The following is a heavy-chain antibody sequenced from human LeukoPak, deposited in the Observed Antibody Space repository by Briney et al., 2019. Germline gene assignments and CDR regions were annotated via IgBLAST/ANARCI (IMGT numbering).Heavy chain of an antibody. CDR2: ISSSSSYI. V-gene: IGHV3-21*01. J-gene: IGHJ4*02. CDR3: ARGRFSGSSDFDY. CDR1: GFTFSSYS. Sequence: GGSLRLSCAASGFTFSSYSMNWVRQAPGKGLEWVSSISSSSSYIYYADSVKGRFTISRDNAKNSLYLQMNSLRAEDTAVYCCARGRFSGSSDFDYWGQGTLVTVSS. D-gene: IGHD1-26*01.